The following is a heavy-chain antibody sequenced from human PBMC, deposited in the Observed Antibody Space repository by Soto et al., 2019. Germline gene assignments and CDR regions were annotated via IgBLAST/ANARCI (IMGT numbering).Heavy chain of an antibody. J-gene: IGHJ4*02. CDR2: IYYSGST. CDR1: GGSISSGDYY. D-gene: IGHD6-6*01. Sequence: SETLSLTCTVSGGSISSGDYYWSWIRQPPGKGLEWIGYIYYSGSTYYNPSLKSRVTISVDTSTSTAYMELSSLRSEDTAVYYCARLGYSSSASFDYWGQGTLVTVSS. V-gene: IGHV4-30-4*02. CDR3: ARLGYSSSASFDY.